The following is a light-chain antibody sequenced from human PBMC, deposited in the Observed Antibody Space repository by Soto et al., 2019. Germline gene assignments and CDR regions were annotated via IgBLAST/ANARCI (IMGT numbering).Light chain of an antibody. CDR1: QGIRTY. V-gene: IGKV1-9*01. CDR3: LQVDVYPWT. J-gene: IGKJ1*01. Sequence: IHLTQSPSSLSASVGDRVTITCRASQGIRTYLAWYQQKPGKAPKLLIYSASTLQSGVPSSFSGSGSGTDFTLTISSLQPEDFATYYCLQVDVYPWTFGQGTKVDIK. CDR2: SAS.